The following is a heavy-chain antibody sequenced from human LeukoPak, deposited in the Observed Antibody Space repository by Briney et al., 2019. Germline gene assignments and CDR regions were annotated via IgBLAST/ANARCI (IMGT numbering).Heavy chain of an antibody. CDR2: IYYSGST. J-gene: IGHJ4*02. CDR3: ARLGIVVVPAALTHIAAAGTFFDY. D-gene: IGHD2-2*01. CDR1: GGSISSSSYY. Sequence: SETLSLTCTVSGGSISSSSYYWGWIRQPPGKGLEWIGSIYYSGSTYYNPSLKSRVTMSVDTSKNQFSLKLSSVTAADTAVYYCARLGIVVVPAALTHIAAAGTFFDYWGQGTLVTVSS. V-gene: IGHV4-39*01.